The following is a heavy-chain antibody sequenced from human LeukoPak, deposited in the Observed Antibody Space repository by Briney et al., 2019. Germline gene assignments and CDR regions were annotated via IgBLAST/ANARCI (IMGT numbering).Heavy chain of an antibody. J-gene: IGHJ4*02. CDR1: GYTFTSYG. CDR2: ISAYNGNT. D-gene: IGHD1-26*01. CDR3: ARSGAYTGSYAY. V-gene: IGHV1-18*01. Sequence: ASVKVSCKASGYTFTSYGISWVRQAPGQGLEWMGWISAYNGNTNYAQKLQGRLTITTDESTSSAYMELSSLRSDDTAVYYCARSGAYTGSYAYWGQGTLVTVSS.